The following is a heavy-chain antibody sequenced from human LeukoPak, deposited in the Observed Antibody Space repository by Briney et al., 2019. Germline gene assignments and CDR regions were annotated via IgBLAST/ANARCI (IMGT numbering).Heavy chain of an antibody. CDR3: ARGPIYGDYYYRYMDV. D-gene: IGHD4-17*01. CDR1: GYTFTGYY. CDR2: INPNSGGT. J-gene: IGHJ6*03. V-gene: IGHV1-2*02. Sequence: ASETLSCKASGYTFTGYYMHWVRQAPGQGLEWMGWINPNSGGTNYAQKFQSRVTMTRDTSISTAYMELSRLRSDDTAVYYCARGPIYGDYYYRYMDVWGKGT.